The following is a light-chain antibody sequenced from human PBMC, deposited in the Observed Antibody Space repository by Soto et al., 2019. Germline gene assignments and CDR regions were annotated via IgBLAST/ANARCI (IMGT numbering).Light chain of an antibody. CDR1: SSDVGGYRY. J-gene: IGLJ2*01. CDR3: SSYAGSNNVV. Sequence: QSALTQFPSASGSPGQSVTISCTGTSSDVGGYRYVSWYQQHPGNAPKLIIYEVTKRPSGVPDRFSGSKSGNTASLTVSGLQAEDEADYYCSSYAGSNNVVFGGGTKVTVL. CDR2: EVT. V-gene: IGLV2-8*01.